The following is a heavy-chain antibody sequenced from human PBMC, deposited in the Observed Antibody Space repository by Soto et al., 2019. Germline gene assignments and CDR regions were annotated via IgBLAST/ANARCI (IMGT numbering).Heavy chain of an antibody. CDR1: GFTFSDYY. V-gene: IGHV3-11*06. Sequence: PGGSLRLSCAASGFTFSDYYMSWIRQAPGKGLEWVSYISSSSSYTNYADPVKGRFTISRDNAKNSLYLQMNSLRAEDTAVYYCARDFIGAGVRRQLPPYYYGMDVWGQGTTVTVSS. CDR2: ISSSSSYT. D-gene: IGHD4-17*01. CDR3: ARDFIGAGVRRQLPPYYYGMDV. J-gene: IGHJ6*02.